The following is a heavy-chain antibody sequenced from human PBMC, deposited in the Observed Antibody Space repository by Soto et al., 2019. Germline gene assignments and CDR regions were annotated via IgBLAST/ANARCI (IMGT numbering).Heavy chain of an antibody. CDR3: ACGGGVGVAGSAAFDM. CDR2: INPATGAA. CDR1: GYPVTAYY. D-gene: IGHD3-3*01. J-gene: IGHJ3*02. Sequence: QLHLVQSGAVVKKPGASVTVSCSASGYPVTAYYMHWVRQAPGRGLEWMGGINPATGAAKYTQTFQGGVTMTRDPSTSTVFMELRGLTSEDTAVFSSACGGGVGVAGSAAFDMWGQGTLVTVSS. V-gene: IGHV1-2*02.